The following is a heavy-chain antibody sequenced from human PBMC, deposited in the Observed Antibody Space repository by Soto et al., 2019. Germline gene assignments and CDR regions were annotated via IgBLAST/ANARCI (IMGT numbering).Heavy chain of an antibody. Sequence: ASETLSLTCAVYGGSFSGYYWSWIRQPPGKGLEWIGEINHSGSTNYNPSLKSRVTISVDTSKNQFSLKLSSVTAADTAVYYCARGPAGGRKIYYYYYGMDVWGQGTTVTVSS. CDR3: ARGPAGGRKIYYYYYGMDV. CDR1: GGSFSGYY. D-gene: IGHD3-10*01. J-gene: IGHJ6*02. CDR2: INHSGST. V-gene: IGHV4-34*01.